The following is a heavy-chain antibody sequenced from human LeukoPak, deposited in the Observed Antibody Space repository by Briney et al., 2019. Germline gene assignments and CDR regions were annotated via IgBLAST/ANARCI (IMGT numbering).Heavy chain of an antibody. Sequence: GGSLRLSCAASGFTFSSYSMNWVRQAPGKGLEWVSAISGSGGSTYYADSVKGRFTISRDNSKNTLYLQMNSLRAEDTAVYYCAKEEFSGSSYYFDYWGQGTLVTVSS. CDR3: AKEEFSGSSYYFDY. V-gene: IGHV3-23*01. CDR1: GFTFSSYS. J-gene: IGHJ4*02. CDR2: ISGSGGST. D-gene: IGHD3-22*01.